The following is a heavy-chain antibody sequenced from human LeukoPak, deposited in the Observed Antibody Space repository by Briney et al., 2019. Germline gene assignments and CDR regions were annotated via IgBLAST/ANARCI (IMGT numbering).Heavy chain of an antibody. D-gene: IGHD3-22*01. CDR3: ARDYDSSGYNYFDY. CDR2: IYYSGST. J-gene: IGHJ4*02. V-gene: IGHV4-59*01. Sequence: PSETLSLTCTVSGGSISSYFWTWIRQPAGKGLEWIGYIYYSGSTNYNPSLKSRVTISVDTSKNQFSLKLSSVTAADTAVYYCARDYDSSGYNYFDYWGQGTLVTVSS. CDR1: GGSISSYF.